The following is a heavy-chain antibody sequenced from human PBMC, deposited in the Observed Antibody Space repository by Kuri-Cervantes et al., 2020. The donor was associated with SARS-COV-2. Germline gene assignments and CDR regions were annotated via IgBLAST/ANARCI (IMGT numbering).Heavy chain of an antibody. CDR3: AKVDSSSSYYYYYGMDV. D-gene: IGHD6-6*01. V-gene: IGHV3-23*01. Sequence: GGSLRLSCAASGFTFSSYAMSWVRQAPGKGLEWVSAIDGSSGDTYYADSVKGRCTISRDNSKNTLYLQMNSLRAEDTAVYYCAKVDSSSSYYYYYGMDVWGQGTRSPSP. CDR2: IDGSSGDT. J-gene: IGHJ6*02. CDR1: GFTFSSYA.